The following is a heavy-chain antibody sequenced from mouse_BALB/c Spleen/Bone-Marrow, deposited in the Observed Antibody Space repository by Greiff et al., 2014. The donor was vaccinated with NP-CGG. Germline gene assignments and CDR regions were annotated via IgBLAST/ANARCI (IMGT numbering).Heavy chain of an antibody. Sequence: VQLQQSGPELVKPGASVKMSCKASGYTFTGYIIHWVKQKPGQGLEWIGFINPYNDGTKYNEKFKGKATMSSDKSSSTAYMELSSLTSAASAVYYGTGPAWFAYWGQGTLVTVS. CDR1: GYTFTGYI. CDR3: TGPAWFAY. CDR2: INPYNDGT. D-gene: IGHD3-1*01. J-gene: IGHJ3*01. V-gene: IGHV1-14*01.